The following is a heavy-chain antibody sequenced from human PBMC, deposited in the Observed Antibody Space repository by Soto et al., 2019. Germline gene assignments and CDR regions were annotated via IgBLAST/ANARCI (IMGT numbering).Heavy chain of an antibody. CDR2: ISSSSSTI. CDR1: GFTFSGYI. V-gene: IGHV3-48*02. Sequence: GGSLRLSCAASGFTFSGYIMNWVGQAPGKGLEWVSYISSSSSTIYYADSVKGRFTISRDNAKNSLYLQMNSLRDEDTAVYYCARDKDGDYVFDYWGQGTLVTGS. J-gene: IGHJ4*02. D-gene: IGHD4-17*01. CDR3: ARDKDGDYVFDY.